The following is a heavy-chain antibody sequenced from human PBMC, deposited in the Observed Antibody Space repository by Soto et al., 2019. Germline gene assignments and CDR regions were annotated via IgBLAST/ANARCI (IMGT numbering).Heavy chain of an antibody. CDR2: ISSSSSTI. Sequence: GGSLRLSCAASGFTFSSYSMNWVRQAPGKGLEWVSYISSSSSTIYYADSVKGRFTISRDNAKNSLYLQMNSLRAEDTAVYYCASGSYYDFWSGFSPDYWGQGTLVTVS. J-gene: IGHJ4*02. CDR3: ASGSYYDFWSGFSPDY. V-gene: IGHV3-48*01. D-gene: IGHD3-3*01. CDR1: GFTFSSYS.